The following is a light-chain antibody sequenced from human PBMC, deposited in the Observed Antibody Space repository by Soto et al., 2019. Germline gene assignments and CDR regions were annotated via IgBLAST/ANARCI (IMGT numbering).Light chain of an antibody. J-gene: IGKJ4*01. CDR2: DAS. Sequence: EIVLTQSPATLSLSPGERATLSCRASQSVSSYLAWYQQKPGQAPRLLIYDASNRATGIPARFSGSGSGTDFPLTISSLETEDFAVYYWQQRSNWPSLTFGGGTKVEIK. V-gene: IGKV3-11*01. CDR1: QSVSSY. CDR3: QQRSNWPSLT.